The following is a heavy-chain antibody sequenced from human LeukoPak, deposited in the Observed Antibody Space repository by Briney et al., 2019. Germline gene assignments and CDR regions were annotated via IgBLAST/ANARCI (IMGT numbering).Heavy chain of an antibody. Sequence: SETLSLTCTVSGGSISSYYWSWIRQPPGKGLEWIAYISDIGSVNYNPSLKSRVTIPLDTSKNQFSLKLSSVTAADTAVYYCAGHHPRNTVDFWGQGTLVTVSS. CDR3: AGHHPRNTVDF. V-gene: IGHV4-59*08. J-gene: IGHJ4*02. CDR1: GGSISSYY. D-gene: IGHD2-8*02. CDR2: ISDIGSV.